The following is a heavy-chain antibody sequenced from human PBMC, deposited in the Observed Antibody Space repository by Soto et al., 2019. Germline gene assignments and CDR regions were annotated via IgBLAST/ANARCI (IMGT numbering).Heavy chain of an antibody. CDR2: IYYSGTT. V-gene: IGHV4-59*12. CDR3: ARDLHYCSGGSRSNGWFDP. J-gene: IGHJ5*02. Sequence: SETLSLTCTVSGGSISSYYWSWIRQPPGKGLEWIGYIYYSGTTNYNPSLKSRVTISVDTSKNQFSLKLSSVTAADTAVYYCARDLHYCSGGSRSNGWFDPWGQGTLVTVSS. D-gene: IGHD2-15*01. CDR1: GGSISSYY.